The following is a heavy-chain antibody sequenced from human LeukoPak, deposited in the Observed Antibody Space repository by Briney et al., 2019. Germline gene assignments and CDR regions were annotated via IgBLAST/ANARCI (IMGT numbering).Heavy chain of an antibody. D-gene: IGHD5/OR15-5a*01. V-gene: IGHV4-4*09. J-gene: IGHJ5*02. CDR2: IYPSGST. CDR3: ARLSTSATSTAWFDP. CDR1: GGSISSYY. Sequence: SETLSLTCTVSGGSISSYYWSWIRQPPGKGLEWIGCIYPSGSTNYSPSLKGRVTISVDTSKNQFSLKLSSVTAADTAVYFCARLSTSATSTAWFDPWGQGTLVTVSS.